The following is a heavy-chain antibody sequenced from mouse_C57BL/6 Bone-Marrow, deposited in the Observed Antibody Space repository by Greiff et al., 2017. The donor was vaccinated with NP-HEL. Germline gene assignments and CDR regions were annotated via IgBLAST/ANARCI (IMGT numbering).Heavy chain of an antibody. V-gene: IGHV1-15*01. Sequence: VQLQQSGAELVRPGASVTLSCKASGYTFTDYEMHWVKQTPVHGLEWIGAIDPETGGTAYNQKFKGKAILTADKSSSTAYMELRSLTSEDSAVYYCTRFYYGYDGGWFAYWGQGTLVTVSA. CDR3: TRFYYGYDGGWFAY. J-gene: IGHJ3*01. CDR2: IDPETGGT. D-gene: IGHD2-2*01. CDR1: GYTFTDYE.